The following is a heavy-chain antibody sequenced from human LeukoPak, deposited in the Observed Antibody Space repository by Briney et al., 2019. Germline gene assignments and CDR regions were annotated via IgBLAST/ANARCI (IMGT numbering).Heavy chain of an antibody. CDR2: IWYDGTNK. J-gene: IGHJ6*02. D-gene: IGHD6-13*01. Sequence: SGGSLRLSCAASGFTFSSYGMHWVRQAPGKGLEGVAIIWYDGTNKYYGDSVKGRFTISRDNSKNTLYLQMNSLRAEDTAVYYCARDRSSSWYGGLLYGMDVWGQGTTITVSS. CDR3: ARDRSSSWYGGLLYGMDV. V-gene: IGHV3-33*01. CDR1: GFTFSSYG.